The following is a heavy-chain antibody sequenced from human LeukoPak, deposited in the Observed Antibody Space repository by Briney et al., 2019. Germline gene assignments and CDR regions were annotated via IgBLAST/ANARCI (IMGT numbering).Heavy chain of an antibody. CDR1: GFTFSSYG. CDR2: ISSSSSYI. CDR3: ARDLKGRDGYNYTFDY. J-gene: IGHJ4*02. D-gene: IGHD5-24*01. Sequence: PGGSLRLSCAASGFTFSSYGMSWVRQAPGKGLEWVSSISSSSSYIYYADSVKGRFTISRDNAKNSLYLQMNSLRAEDTAVYYCARDLKGRDGYNYTFDYWGQGTLVTVSS. V-gene: IGHV3-21*01.